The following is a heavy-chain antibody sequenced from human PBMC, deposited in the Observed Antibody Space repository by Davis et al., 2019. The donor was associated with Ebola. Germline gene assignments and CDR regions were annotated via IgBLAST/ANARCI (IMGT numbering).Heavy chain of an antibody. J-gene: IGHJ4*02. CDR3: AICGGDCYSLDY. D-gene: IGHD2-21*01. Sequence: PGGSLRLSCAASGFTFSSYGMHWVRQAPGKGLEWVAVIWYDGSNKYYADSVKGRFTISRDNSKNTLYLQMNSLRAEDTAVYYCAICGGDCYSLDYWGQGTLVTVSS. CDR2: IWYDGSNK. CDR1: GFTFSSYG. V-gene: IGHV3-33*01.